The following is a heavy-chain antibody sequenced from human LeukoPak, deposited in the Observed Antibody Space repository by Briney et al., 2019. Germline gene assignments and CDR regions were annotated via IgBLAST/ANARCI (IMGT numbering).Heavy chain of an antibody. D-gene: IGHD1-7*01. Sequence: GGSLRLSCAASGFTFDDYGMSWVRQAPGKGLEWVSGINWNGGSTGYADSVKGRFTISRDNAKNSLYLQMNSLRAEDTALYYCARGRYNWNYPETNYYMDVWGKGTMVTVSS. CDR1: GFTFDDYG. J-gene: IGHJ6*03. V-gene: IGHV3-20*04. CDR2: INWNGGST. CDR3: ARGRYNWNYPETNYYMDV.